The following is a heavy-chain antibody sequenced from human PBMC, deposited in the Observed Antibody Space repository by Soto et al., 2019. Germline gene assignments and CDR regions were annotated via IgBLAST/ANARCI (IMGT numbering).Heavy chain of an antibody. CDR3: VGGADLEGRYNWFDP. J-gene: IGHJ5*02. Sequence: QVQLVQSGAEVKKPGASMKVSCKSFGDTFSSQYIHWVRQAPGQGLEWVGLINPSRATTTISQKFQGRVTLTSDTYTRTVYMELSSLRSDDTAIYFCVGGADLEGRYNWFDPWGQGTLVTVSS. V-gene: IGHV1-46*01. CDR2: INPSRATT. D-gene: IGHD3-3*01. CDR1: GDTFSSQY.